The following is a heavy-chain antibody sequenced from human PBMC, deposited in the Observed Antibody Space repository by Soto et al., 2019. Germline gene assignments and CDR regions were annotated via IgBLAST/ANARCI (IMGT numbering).Heavy chain of an antibody. J-gene: IGHJ6*02. V-gene: IGHV4-59*01. Sequence: SETLSLTCTVSGGSISRYYWSWIRQPPGKGLEWIGYIYYSGSTNYNPSLKSRVTISVDTSKNQFSLKLSSVTAADTAVYYCAAHEYSSSSYYYGTDVWGQGTTVTVSS. CDR3: AAHEYSSSSYYYGTDV. CDR2: IYYSGST. D-gene: IGHD6-6*01. CDR1: GGSISRYY.